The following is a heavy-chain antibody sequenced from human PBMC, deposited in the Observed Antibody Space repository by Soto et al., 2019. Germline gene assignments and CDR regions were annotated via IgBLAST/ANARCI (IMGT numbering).Heavy chain of an antibody. CDR2: ISYDGSNK. CDR3: ATDEAARRLGFMDG. D-gene: IGHD6-6*01. J-gene: IGHJ6*02. Sequence: QVQLVESGGGVVQPGRSLRLSCAASGFTFSSYGMHWVRQAPGKGLEGVAVISYDGSNKYYADSVKGRFTISRDNSKNPLYLQRNRLGAEDTAVYYCATDEAARRLGFMDGWGQGTTVTVSS. V-gene: IGHV3-30*03. CDR1: GFTFSSYG.